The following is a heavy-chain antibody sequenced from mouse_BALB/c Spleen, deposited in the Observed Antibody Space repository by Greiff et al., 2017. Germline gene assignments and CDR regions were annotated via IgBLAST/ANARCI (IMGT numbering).Heavy chain of an antibody. CDR2: IWAGGST. CDR1: GFSLTSYG. Sequence: VQLKQSGPGLVAPSQSLSITCTVSGFSLTSYGVHWVRQPPGKGLEWLGVIWAGGSTNYNSALMSRLSISKDNSKSQVFLKMNSLQTDDTAMYYCARDHYGSSFDVWGAGTTVTVSS. J-gene: IGHJ1*01. D-gene: IGHD1-1*01. V-gene: IGHV2-9*02. CDR3: ARDHYGSSFDV.